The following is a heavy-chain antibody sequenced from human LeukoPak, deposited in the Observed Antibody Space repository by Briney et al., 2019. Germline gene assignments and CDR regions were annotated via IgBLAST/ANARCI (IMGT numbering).Heavy chain of an antibody. CDR2: ISSSGSTI. Sequence: GGSLRLSCAASGFTFSSYSMNWVRQPSGKGLEWLSYISSSGSTIYYADSVKGRFTISRDNAKSSLYLQMNSLRDDDTAVYYCARDLSVDGSGYGFDYWGQGILVTVSS. CDR3: ARDLSVDGSGYGFDY. J-gene: IGHJ4*02. V-gene: IGHV3-48*02. CDR1: GFTFSSYS. D-gene: IGHD3-22*01.